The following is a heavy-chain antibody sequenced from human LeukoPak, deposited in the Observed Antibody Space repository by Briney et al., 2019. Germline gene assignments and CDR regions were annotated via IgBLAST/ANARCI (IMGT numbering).Heavy chain of an antibody. J-gene: IGHJ4*02. V-gene: IGHV3-23*01. D-gene: IGHD2-2*02. CDR1: GFTFSSYA. Sequence: GGSLRLSCVASGFTFSSYAMSWVRQAPGKGLEWVSMIRNSGGTTDYADSVKGRFTISRDNSKNTLYLQMNSLRAEDTAVYYCAKDPRYPGDYWGQGTLVTVSS. CDR3: AKDPRYPGDY. CDR2: IRNSGGTT.